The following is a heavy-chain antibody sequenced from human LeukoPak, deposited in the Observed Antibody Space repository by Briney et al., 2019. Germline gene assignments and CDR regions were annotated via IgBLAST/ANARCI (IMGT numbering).Heavy chain of an antibody. D-gene: IGHD2-21*01. CDR2: IIPIFGTA. CDR3: AREAAYCGGDCYSDY. V-gene: IGHV1-69*05. CDR1: GGTFSSYA. Sequence: GASVKVSCKASGGTFSSYAISWVRQAPGQGLEWMGGIIPIFGTANYAQKFQGRVTITTDESTSTAYMELSSLRSEDTAVYYCAREAAYCGGDCYSDYWGQGTLVTVSS. J-gene: IGHJ4*02.